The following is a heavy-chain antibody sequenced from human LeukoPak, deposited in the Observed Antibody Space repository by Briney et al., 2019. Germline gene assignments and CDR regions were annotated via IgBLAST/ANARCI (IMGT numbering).Heavy chain of an antibody. CDR3: AKSGGYGLIDY. CDR1: GASISRPYW. Sequence: SGTLSLTCAVSGASISRPYWWSWVRQSPGKGLEWIGEIPHSGSTHYNPSLKSRVTISIETSKNQISLRLNSVTAADTAMYYCAKSGGYGLIDYWGQGTLVTVSS. J-gene: IGHJ4*02. V-gene: IGHV4-4*02. CDR2: IPHSGST. D-gene: IGHD1-26*01.